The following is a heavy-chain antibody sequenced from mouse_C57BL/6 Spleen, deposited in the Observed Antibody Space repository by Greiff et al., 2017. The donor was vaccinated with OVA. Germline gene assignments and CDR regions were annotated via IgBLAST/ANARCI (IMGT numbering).Heavy chain of an antibody. CDR2: ISSGSSTI. CDR3: ARRSSSDFDY. CDR1: GFTFSDYG. D-gene: IGHD1-1*01. J-gene: IGHJ2*01. Sequence: EVKLMESGGGLVKPGGSLKLSCAASGFTFSDYGMHWVRQAPEKGLEWVAYISSGSSTIYYADTVKGRFTISRDNAKNTLFLQMTSLRSEDTAMYYCARRSSSDFDYWGQGTTLTVSS. V-gene: IGHV5-17*01.